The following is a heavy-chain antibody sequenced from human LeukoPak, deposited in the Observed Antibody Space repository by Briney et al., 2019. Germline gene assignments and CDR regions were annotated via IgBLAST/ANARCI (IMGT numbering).Heavy chain of an antibody. CDR3: ARDRYYDTSGFLDY. Sequence: GGSLRLSCAASGFTFDYYCMSWVRQAPGKGREWVSGINWNGGGTDYADSMKGRFTIPRDNAKNSLYLQMNTLRAEDTALYYCARDRYYDTSGFLDYWGQGTLVTVSS. D-gene: IGHD3-22*01. V-gene: IGHV3-20*04. CDR2: INWNGGGT. CDR1: GFTFDYYC. J-gene: IGHJ4*02.